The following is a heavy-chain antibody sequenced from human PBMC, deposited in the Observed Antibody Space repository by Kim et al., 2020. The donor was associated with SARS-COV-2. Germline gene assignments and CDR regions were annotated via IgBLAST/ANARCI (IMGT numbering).Heavy chain of an antibody. J-gene: IGHJ4*02. Sequence: GGSLRLSCAASGFTFSSYSMNWVRQAPGKGLEWVSSISSSSSYIYYADSVKGRFTISRDNAKNSLYLQMNSLRAEDPAGYYCVRGAATKCDYWGQGTLVTVSS. V-gene: IGHV3-21*01. CDR3: VRGAATKCDY. D-gene: IGHD1-26*01. CDR1: GFTFSSYS. CDR2: ISSSSSYI.